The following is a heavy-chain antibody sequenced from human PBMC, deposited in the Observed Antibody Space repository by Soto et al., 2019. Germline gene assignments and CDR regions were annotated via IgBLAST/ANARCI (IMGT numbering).Heavy chain of an antibody. Sequence: PSETLSLTCAVYGGSFSGYYWSWIRQPPGKGLEWIGEINHSGSTNYNPSLKSRVTISVDTSKNQFSLKLSSVTAADTAVYYCARGVPYRYITIFGVVIRSLPDYWGQGTLVTVSS. CDR1: GGSFSGYY. CDR3: ARGVPYRYITIFGVVIRSLPDY. CDR2: INHSGST. V-gene: IGHV4-34*01. J-gene: IGHJ4*02. D-gene: IGHD3-3*01.